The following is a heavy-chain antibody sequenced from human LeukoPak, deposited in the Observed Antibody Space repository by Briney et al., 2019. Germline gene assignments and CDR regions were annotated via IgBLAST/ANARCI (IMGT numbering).Heavy chain of an antibody. CDR3: ARGEFLDYYDSSGYYDY. Sequence: ASVKVSCKASGYTFTSYYMHWVRQAPGQGLEWVGIINPSGGSTSYAQKFQGRVTMTRDTSTSTVYMELSSLRSEDTAVYYCARGEFLDYYDSSGYYDYWGQGTLVTVSS. CDR1: GYTFTSYY. J-gene: IGHJ4*02. CDR2: INPSGGST. V-gene: IGHV1-46*01. D-gene: IGHD3-22*01.